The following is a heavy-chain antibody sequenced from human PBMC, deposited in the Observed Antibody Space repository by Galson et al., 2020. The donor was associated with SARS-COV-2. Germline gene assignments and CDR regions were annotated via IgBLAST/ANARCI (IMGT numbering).Heavy chain of an antibody. Sequence: SETLSLTCTVSGGSISSGSYYWSWIRQPAGKGLEWIGRIYTSGSTNYNPSLKSRVTISVDTSKNQFSLKLSSVTAADTAVYYCARGVRDYGGKSPDWYFDLWGRGTLVTVSS. V-gene: IGHV4-61*02. CDR3: ARGVRDYGGKSPDWYFDL. CDR2: IYTSGST. CDR1: GGSISSGSYY. D-gene: IGHD4-17*01. J-gene: IGHJ2*01.